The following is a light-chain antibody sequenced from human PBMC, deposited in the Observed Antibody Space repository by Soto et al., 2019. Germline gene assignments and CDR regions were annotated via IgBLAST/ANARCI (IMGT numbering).Light chain of an antibody. Sequence: EIVMTQSPATLSVSPGERATLSCRASQSVSSNLAWYQQKPGQAPRLLIYGASTRATGIPARFSGSGSGTEFTLTISSLQSGXXXXXXXXXXNNWPYTFGQGTKLEIK. CDR1: QSVSSN. V-gene: IGKV3-15*01. CDR2: GAS. J-gene: IGKJ2*01. CDR3: XXXNNWPYT.